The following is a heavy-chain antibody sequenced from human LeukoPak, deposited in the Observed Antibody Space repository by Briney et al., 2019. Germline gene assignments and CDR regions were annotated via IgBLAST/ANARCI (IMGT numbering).Heavy chain of an antibody. CDR3: AKAGALTTVTTFFDY. D-gene: IGHD4-17*01. CDR2: ISYDGST. J-gene: IGHJ4*02. CDR1: GFTFSSYG. V-gene: IGHV3-30*18. Sequence: GRSLRLSCAASGFTFSSYGMHWVRQAPGKGLEWVAVISYDGSTVKGRFTISRDNSKNTLYLQMNSLRAEDTAVYYCAKAGALTTVTTFFDYWGQGTLVTVSS.